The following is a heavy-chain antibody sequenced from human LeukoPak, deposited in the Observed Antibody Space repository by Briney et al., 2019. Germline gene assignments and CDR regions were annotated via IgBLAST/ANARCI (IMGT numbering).Heavy chain of an antibody. CDR1: GFTVSSND. CDR2: IHFGGST. CDR3: SGYYHGFPY. J-gene: IGHJ4*02. V-gene: IGHV3-66*01. D-gene: IGHD3-10*01. Sequence: GGSLRLSCAASGFTVSSNDMSWVRQAPGKGLEWVSVIHFGGSTNYADSVKGRFIISRDNSNNTLYLQMNSLRAEDTAMYYCSGYYHGFPYWGQGSLVSVSS.